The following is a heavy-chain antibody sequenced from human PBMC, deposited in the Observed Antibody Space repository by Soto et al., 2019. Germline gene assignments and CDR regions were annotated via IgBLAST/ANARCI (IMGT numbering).Heavy chain of an antibody. V-gene: IGHV3-66*01. CDR3: ARVGDVVFVPAGRWGWFDP. D-gene: IGHD2-2*01. CDR1: GFTVSSNY. Sequence: EVQVVESGGGLVQPGGSLRLSCAASGFTVSSNYMSWVRQAPGKGLEWVSVIYSSGSPYYADSVKGRFTISRDTSKNTLYLQMNSLRVEDTAVYYCARVGDVVFVPAGRWGWFDPWGQGTLVTVSS. J-gene: IGHJ5*02. CDR2: IYSSGSP.